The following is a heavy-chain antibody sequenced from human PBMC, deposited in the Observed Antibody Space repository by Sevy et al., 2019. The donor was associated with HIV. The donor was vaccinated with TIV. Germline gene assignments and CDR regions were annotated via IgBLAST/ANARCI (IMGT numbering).Heavy chain of an antibody. D-gene: IGHD2-8*01. CDR2: LSFGCGEI. Sequence: GESLKISCAASGFTFSKYSMSWVRQPPGKGLEWVSILSFGCGEINYADSVKGRFTISRDNSKRSAYLQMNNLKPEDTAVYYCAREGCTKPHDYWGQGTLVTVSS. V-gene: IGHV3-23*01. CDR1: GFTFSKYS. CDR3: AREGCTKPHDY. J-gene: IGHJ4*02.